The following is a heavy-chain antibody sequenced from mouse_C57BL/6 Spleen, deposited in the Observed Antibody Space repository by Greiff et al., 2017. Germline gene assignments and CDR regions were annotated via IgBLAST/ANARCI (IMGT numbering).Heavy chain of an antibody. Sequence: QVQLKQPGAELVKPGASVKLSCKASGYTFTSYWMHWVKQRPGRGLEWIGRIDPNSGGTKYNEKFKSKATLTVDKPSSTAYMQRSSLTSEDSAVYYCARQDDGLAWFAYWGQAALVTVSA. CDR2: IDPNSGGT. D-gene: IGHD1-1*01. CDR1: GYTFTSYW. V-gene: IGHV1-72*01. CDR3: ARQDDGLAWFAY. J-gene: IGHJ3*01.